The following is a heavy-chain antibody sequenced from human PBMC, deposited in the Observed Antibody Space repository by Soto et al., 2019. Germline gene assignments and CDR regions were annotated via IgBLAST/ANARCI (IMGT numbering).Heavy chain of an antibody. CDR2: ISGYNGNT. Sequence: QVQLVQSGAEVKKPGASVKVSCKASGYTFTSYGISWVRQAPGQGLEWMGRISGYNGNTNYAQKLQGRVPMTTDTSTSTAYMELRSLRSDDTAVYYCARDRGYNWNYGWFDPWGQGTLVTVSS. V-gene: IGHV1-18*01. J-gene: IGHJ5*02. D-gene: IGHD1-7*01. CDR3: ARDRGYNWNYGWFDP. CDR1: GYTFTSYG.